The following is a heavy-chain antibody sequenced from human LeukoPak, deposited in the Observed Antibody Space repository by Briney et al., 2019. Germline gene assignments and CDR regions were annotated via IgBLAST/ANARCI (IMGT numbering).Heavy chain of an antibody. J-gene: IGHJ4*02. V-gene: IGHV1-2*02. CDR3: ARTLGIAARNDY. Sequence: ASVKVSCKASGYTFTGYYIHWVRQAPGQGLEWMGWINPNSGDTNYAQKFQGRVTMTRDTSISTAYMELSRLRSDDTAVYYCARTLGIAARNDYWGQGTLVTVSS. CDR1: GYTFTGYY. D-gene: IGHD6-6*01. CDR2: INPNSGDT.